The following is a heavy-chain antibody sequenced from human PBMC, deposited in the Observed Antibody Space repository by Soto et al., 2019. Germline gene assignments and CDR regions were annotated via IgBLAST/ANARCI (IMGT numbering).Heavy chain of an antibody. CDR1: GFTFSSYA. CDR2: ISSSGGST. D-gene: IGHD6-6*01. CDR3: VKDSSIYSSSSGDY. Sequence: PGGSLRLSCSASGFTFSSYAMHWVRQAPGKGLEYVSAISSSGGSTYYADSVKGRFTISRDNSKNTLYLQMSSLRAEDTAVYYCVKDSSIYSSSSGDYWGQGTLVTVSS. J-gene: IGHJ4*02. V-gene: IGHV3-64D*08.